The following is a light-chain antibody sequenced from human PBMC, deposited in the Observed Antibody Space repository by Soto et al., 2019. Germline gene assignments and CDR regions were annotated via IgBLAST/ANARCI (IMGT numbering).Light chain of an antibody. Sequence: QSALTQPASVSGSPGQSITISCTGTSSDVGGYNYVSWYQQHPGKAPKLMIYEVSNRPSGVSNRFSGSKSGNTASLTISGLQAEDEADYYCCSHAGGDTYVFGSGTKLTVL. CDR3: CSHAGGDTYV. CDR2: EVS. V-gene: IGLV2-14*01. J-gene: IGLJ1*01. CDR1: SSDVGGYNY.